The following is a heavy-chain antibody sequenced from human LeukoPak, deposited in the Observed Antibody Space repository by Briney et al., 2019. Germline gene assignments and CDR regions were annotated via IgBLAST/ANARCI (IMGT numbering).Heavy chain of an antibody. CDR2: IYTSGST. Sequence: PETLSLTCTVSGGSISSYYWSWIRQPAGKGLEWIGRIYTSGSTNYNPSLKSRVTMSVDTSKNQFSLKLSSVTAADTAVYYCAREREGGYVWGSYHFPYYFDYWGQGTLVTVSS. CDR3: AREREGGYVWGSYHFPYYFDY. V-gene: IGHV4-4*07. CDR1: GGSISSYY. D-gene: IGHD3-16*02. J-gene: IGHJ4*02.